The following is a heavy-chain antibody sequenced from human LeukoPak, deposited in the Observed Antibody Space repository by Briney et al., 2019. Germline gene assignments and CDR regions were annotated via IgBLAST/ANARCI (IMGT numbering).Heavy chain of an antibody. CDR3: ARDAGPSGSYQEGWFDP. Sequence: GASVKVSCKASGCTFSSYAISWVRQAPGQGLEWMGRIIPIFGIANYAQKFQGRVTITADKSTSTAYMELSSLRSEDTAVYYCARDAGPSGSYQEGWFDPWGQGTLVTVSS. V-gene: IGHV1-69*04. CDR1: GCTFSSYA. J-gene: IGHJ5*02. D-gene: IGHD1-26*01. CDR2: IIPIFGIA.